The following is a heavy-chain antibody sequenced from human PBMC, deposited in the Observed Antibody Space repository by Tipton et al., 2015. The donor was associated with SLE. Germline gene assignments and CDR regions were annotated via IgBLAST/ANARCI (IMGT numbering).Heavy chain of an antibody. CDR2: IYHSGST. V-gene: IGHV4-38-2*01. Sequence: TLSLTCAVSGYSISSGYYWGWIRQPPGKGLEWIGSIYHSGSTYYNPSLKSRVTISVDTSKNQFSLKVSSVTAADTAVYYCARLSSSWYKAFDPWGQGTLVTVSS. CDR3: ARLSSSWYKAFDP. D-gene: IGHD6-13*01. J-gene: IGHJ5*02. CDR1: GYSISSGYY.